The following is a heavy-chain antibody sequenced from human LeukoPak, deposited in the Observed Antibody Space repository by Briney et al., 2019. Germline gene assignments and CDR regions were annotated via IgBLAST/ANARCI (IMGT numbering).Heavy chain of an antibody. V-gene: IGHV4-59*01. CDR3: AGDNHVPAALEGVWFDP. D-gene: IGHD2-2*01. J-gene: IGHJ5*02. CDR2: IYYSGST. Sequence: SETLSLTCTVSGGSISSYYWSWIRQPPGKGLEWIGYIYYSGSTNYNPSLKSRVTISVDTSKNQFSLKLSSVTAADTAVYYCAGDNHVPAALEGVWFDPWGQGTLVTVSS. CDR1: GGSISSYY.